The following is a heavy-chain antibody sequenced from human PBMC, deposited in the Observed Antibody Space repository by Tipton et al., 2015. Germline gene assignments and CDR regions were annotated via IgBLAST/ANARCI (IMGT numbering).Heavy chain of an antibody. D-gene: IGHD3-9*01. CDR1: SDSISKYY. CDR3: ACQDYDSLTRDYQTVDY. Sequence: TLSLTCSVSSDSISKYYWSWIRQSPGKGLGWIGYIYYSGSTNYNPSLKSRVTISVDTSKNQFSLKLTSVTAADTAVYYCACQDYDSLTRDYQTVDYWGQGTLVTVSS. J-gene: IGHJ4*02. V-gene: IGHV4-59*08. CDR2: IYYSGST.